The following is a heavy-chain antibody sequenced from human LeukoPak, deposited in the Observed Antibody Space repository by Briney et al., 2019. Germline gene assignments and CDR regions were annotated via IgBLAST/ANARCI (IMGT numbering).Heavy chain of an antibody. J-gene: IGHJ4*02. CDR3: ARAAVYSSSWDFDY. V-gene: IGHV3-11*01. CDR2: ISSSGSTI. Sequence: GGSLRLSCAASGFTFSDYYMGWIRQAPGKGLEWVSYISSSGSTIYYADSVKGRFTISRDNAKNSLYLQMNSLRAEDTAVYYCARAAVYSSSWDFDYWGQGTLVTVSS. D-gene: IGHD6-13*01. CDR1: GFTFSDYY.